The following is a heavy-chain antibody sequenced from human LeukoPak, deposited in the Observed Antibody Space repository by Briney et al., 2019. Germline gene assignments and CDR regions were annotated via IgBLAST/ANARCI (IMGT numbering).Heavy chain of an antibody. CDR1: GFSFSSYS. Sequence: GGSLRLSCAASGFSFSSYSMTWVRQAPEKGLEWVSTITGSGATTYYADSVKGQFTISRDNSKDTLWLQISSLRVEHTAIYYCARIEGAGPRGAFHVWGQGTMLIVSS. J-gene: IGHJ3*01. D-gene: IGHD4/OR15-4a*01. CDR2: ITGSGATT. V-gene: IGHV3-23*01. CDR3: ARIEGAGPRGAFHV.